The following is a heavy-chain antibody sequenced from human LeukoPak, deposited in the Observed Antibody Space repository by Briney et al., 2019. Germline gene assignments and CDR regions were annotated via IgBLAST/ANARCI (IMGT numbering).Heavy chain of an antibody. D-gene: IGHD3-10*01. V-gene: IGHV4-34*01. J-gene: IGHJ4*02. CDR1: VGSFSGYY. CDR2: INHSGST. Sequence: SDTLSLTCAVYVGSFSGYYWSWIRQPPGKGLECIGEINHSGSTNYNPSLKSRGTISVDTSQNQFFLKLSPVTAAEPARDYVAGGPYRSGSYYGYWGQGNLVTVSS. CDR3: AGGPYRSGSYYGY.